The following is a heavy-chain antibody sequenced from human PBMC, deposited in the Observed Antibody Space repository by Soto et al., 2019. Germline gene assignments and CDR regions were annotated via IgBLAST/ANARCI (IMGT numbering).Heavy chain of an antibody. Sequence: GSLRLSRAASGFTFSSNAMRWVRQAPGKGLEWVSAISGSGGSTYYADPVKGRFTISRANSKNTLYLQMNSLRAEDTAVYYCAKPPYYYCSGSCPTQYNWFDPWGQGPLVTVSS. CDR2: ISGSGGST. D-gene: IGHD3-10*01. V-gene: IGHV3-23*01. J-gene: IGHJ5*02. CDR3: AKPPYYYCSGSCPTQYNWFDP. CDR1: GFTFSSNA.